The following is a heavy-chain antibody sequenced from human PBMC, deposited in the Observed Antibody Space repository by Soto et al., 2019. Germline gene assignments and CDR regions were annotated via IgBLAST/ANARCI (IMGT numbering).Heavy chain of an antibody. J-gene: IGHJ6*03. V-gene: IGHV3-7*01. CDR2: IKQDGSEK. D-gene: IGHD1-1*01. CDR1: GFTFSSYW. Sequence: GSLRLSCAASGFTFSSYWMSWVRQAPGKGLEWVANIKQDGSEKYYVDSVKGRFTISRDNAKNSLYLQMNSLRAEDTAVYYCARSTSGYFYYMDVWGKGTTVTVSS. CDR3: ARSTSGYFYYMDV.